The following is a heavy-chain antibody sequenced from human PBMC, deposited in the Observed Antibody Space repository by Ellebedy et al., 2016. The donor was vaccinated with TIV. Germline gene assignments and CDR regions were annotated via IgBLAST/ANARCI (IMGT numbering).Heavy chain of an antibody. CDR3: ARGLTGDYGAFDL. D-gene: IGHD4-17*01. Sequence: PGGSLRLSCAVSGFTFSDHYMDWVRQAPGKGLEWVANIEQYGSGKYYVDSVKGRFTISRDDANNLLYLQLNTLRAEDTALYYCARGLTGDYGAFDLWGQGTMVTVSS. CDR1: GFTFSDHY. CDR2: IEQYGSGK. V-gene: IGHV3-7*03. J-gene: IGHJ3*01.